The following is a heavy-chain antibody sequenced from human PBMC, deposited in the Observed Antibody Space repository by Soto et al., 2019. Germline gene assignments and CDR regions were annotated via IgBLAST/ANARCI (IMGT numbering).Heavy chain of an antibody. Sequence: SETLSLTCTVSGGSISSSSYYWGWIRQPPGKGLEWIGSIYYSGSTYYNPSLKSRVTISVDTSKNQFSLKLSSVTAADTAVYYCARHRVYCTNGVCYEYYFDYWGQGTLVTVSS. CDR1: GGSISSSSYY. CDR2: IYYSGST. V-gene: IGHV4-39*01. CDR3: ARHRVYCTNGVCYEYYFDY. D-gene: IGHD2-8*01. J-gene: IGHJ4*02.